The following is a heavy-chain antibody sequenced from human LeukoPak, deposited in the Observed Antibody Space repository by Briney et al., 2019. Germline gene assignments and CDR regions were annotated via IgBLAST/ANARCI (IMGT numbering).Heavy chain of an antibody. CDR2: IYGSGIT. J-gene: IGHJ3*02. CDR1: GGSIISNY. CDR3: ARDRYCSSTSCYPDAFDI. Sequence: SETLSLTCTASGGSIISNYWSWIRQSAGTGLEWIGRIYGSGITDYNPSLKSRVAMSLDTSRKQFSLRLTSVTAADTAVYYCARDRYCSSTSCYPDAFDIWGQGTMVTVSS. V-gene: IGHV4-4*07. D-gene: IGHD2-2*01.